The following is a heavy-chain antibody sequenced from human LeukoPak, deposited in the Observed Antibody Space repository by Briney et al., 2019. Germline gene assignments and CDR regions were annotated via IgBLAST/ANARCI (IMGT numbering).Heavy chain of an antibody. J-gene: IGHJ4*02. CDR3: AKGGLAVAGPPGSYVDY. CDR2: ISGSGNTT. Sequence: GGSLRLSCAASGFTFSTYAINWVRQAPGKGLEWVSGISGSGNTTYYADSVTGRFTIFRDNSKNTMCPQMNRLRAEDTAVYYCAKGGLAVAGPPGSYVDYWGQGTLVTVSS. V-gene: IGHV3-23*01. CDR1: GFTFSTYA. D-gene: IGHD6-19*01.